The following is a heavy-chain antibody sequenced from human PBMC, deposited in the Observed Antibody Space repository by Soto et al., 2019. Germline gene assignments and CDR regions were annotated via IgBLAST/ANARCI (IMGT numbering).Heavy chain of an antibody. CDR2: IIPIFGTA. CDR1: GGTFSSYA. CDR3: ASAGILVATVEYFFVY. D-gene: IGHD1-26*01. J-gene: IGHJ4*02. Sequence: SVKVSCKASGGTFSSYAISWVRQAPGQGLEWMGGIIPIFGTANYAQKFQGRVTITADESTSTAYMELSSRRSEDTAVYYCASAGILVATVEYFFVYWGQGTLVTVSS. V-gene: IGHV1-69*13.